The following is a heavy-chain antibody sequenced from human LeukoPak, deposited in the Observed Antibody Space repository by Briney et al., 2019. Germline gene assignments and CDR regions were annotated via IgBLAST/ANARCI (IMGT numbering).Heavy chain of an antibody. J-gene: IGHJ6*03. CDR1: GGSISSGSYY. CDR3: ARGYKQQLVTHYYYMDV. Sequence: SETLSLTCTVSGGSISSGSYYWSWIRQPAGKGLRGMGGIFTSGSTNYNPSLKSRVTISVDTSKNQFSLKLSSVTAADTAVYYCARGYKQQLVTHYYYMDVWGKGTTVTVSS. V-gene: IGHV4-61*02. CDR2: IFTSGST. D-gene: IGHD6-13*01.